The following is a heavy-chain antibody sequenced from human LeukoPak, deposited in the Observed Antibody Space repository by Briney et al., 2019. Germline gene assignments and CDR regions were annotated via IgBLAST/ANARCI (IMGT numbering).Heavy chain of an antibody. CDR3: AREITAQKWELRYFDY. Sequence: GGSLRLSCAASGFTFSDYYMSWIRQAPGQGLEWVSYISSSRSYTNYADSVKGRFTISRDNAKNSLYLQMNSLRAEDTAMYYCAREITAQKWELRYFDYWGQGTLVTVSS. D-gene: IGHD1-26*01. J-gene: IGHJ4*02. CDR2: ISSSRSYT. CDR1: GFTFSDYY. V-gene: IGHV3-11*05.